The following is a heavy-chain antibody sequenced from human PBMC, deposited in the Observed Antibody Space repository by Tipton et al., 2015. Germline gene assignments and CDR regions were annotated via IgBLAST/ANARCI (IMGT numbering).Heavy chain of an antibody. V-gene: IGHV4-31*03. CDR1: GDSISRGASY. J-gene: IGHJ5*02. D-gene: IGHD1-26*01. Sequence: TLSLTCTVSGDSISRGASYWSWIRQHPGKGLEWIGYISYSGGTDFTPSLTSRVTISRDTSRNQFSLNLSSVTSAEVTAVYYCARSNVGATLSNFWFDPWGKGTLVTVSS. CDR3: ARSNVGATLSNFWFDP. CDR2: ISYSGGT.